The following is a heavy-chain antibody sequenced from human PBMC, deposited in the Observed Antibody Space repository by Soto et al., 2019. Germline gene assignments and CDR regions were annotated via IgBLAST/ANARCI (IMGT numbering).Heavy chain of an antibody. J-gene: IGHJ4*02. CDR2: INAGNGNT. Sequence: ASVKVSCKAYGFTFNRHYMHWVRQAPGQRLEWMGWINAGNGNTKYSQKFQGRVTITRDTSASTAYMELSSLRSEDTAVYYCARHLTYYSDFDYWGQGTLVTVSS. V-gene: IGHV1-3*01. D-gene: IGHD3-22*01. CDR3: ARHLTYYSDFDY. CDR1: GFTFNRHY.